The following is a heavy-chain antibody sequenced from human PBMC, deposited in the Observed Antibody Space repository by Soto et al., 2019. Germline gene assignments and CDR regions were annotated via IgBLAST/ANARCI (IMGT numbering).Heavy chain of an antibody. Sequence: ASVKVSCKASGGTFSSYAISWVRQAPRQGLEWMGGIIPIFGTANYAQKFQGRVTITADESTSTAYMELRSLRSDDTAVYNCARDRGPSSGYYPYWFDPWGQGTLVTVSS. CDR1: GGTFSSYA. CDR2: IIPIFGTA. V-gene: IGHV1-69*13. J-gene: IGHJ5*02. CDR3: ARDRGPSSGYYPYWFDP. D-gene: IGHD3-22*01.